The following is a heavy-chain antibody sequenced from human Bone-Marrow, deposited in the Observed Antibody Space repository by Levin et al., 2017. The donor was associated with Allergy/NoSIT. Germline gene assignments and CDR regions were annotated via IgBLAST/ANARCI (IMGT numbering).Heavy chain of an antibody. J-gene: IGHJ4*02. CDR3: ARLNPRGFSGPINYADY. D-gene: IGHD5-24*01. Sequence: LSLPCAASGFTFRDYNMNWVRQAPGKGLEWLSYISSRGSTTYYADSAKGRFTISRDNAKNSLYLQMNSLRAEDTAVYYCARLNPRGFSGPINYADYWGQGSLVTVSS. CDR1: GFTFRDYN. V-gene: IGHV3-48*01. CDR2: ISSRGSTT.